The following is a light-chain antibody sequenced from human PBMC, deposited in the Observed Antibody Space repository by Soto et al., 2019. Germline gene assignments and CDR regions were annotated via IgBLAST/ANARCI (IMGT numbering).Light chain of an antibody. CDR2: GNS. CDR1: SSNIGAGYD. Sequence: QSVLTQPPSVSGAPGQRVTISCTGSSSNIGAGYDVHGYQQLPGTAPKLLIYGNSNRPSGVPDRFSGSKSGTSASLAITGLQAEDEADYYCQSYDISLSGSVFGGGTKVTVL. J-gene: IGLJ2*01. CDR3: QSYDISLSGSV. V-gene: IGLV1-40*01.